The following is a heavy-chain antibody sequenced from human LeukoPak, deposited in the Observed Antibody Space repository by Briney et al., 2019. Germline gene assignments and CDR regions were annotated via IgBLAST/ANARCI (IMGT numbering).Heavy chain of an antibody. CDR2: ISTYNGNT. V-gene: IGHV1-18*01. D-gene: IGHD6-13*01. Sequence: ASVKVSCKASGGTFSSYPFTWVRQAPGQGLEWMGWISTYNGNTNYAQKLQGRVTMTTDTSTSTAYMDLRSLRSDDTAVYYCARAAAAAGPYPFDYWGQGTLVTVSS. CDR3: ARAAAAAGPYPFDY. J-gene: IGHJ4*02. CDR1: GGTFSSYP.